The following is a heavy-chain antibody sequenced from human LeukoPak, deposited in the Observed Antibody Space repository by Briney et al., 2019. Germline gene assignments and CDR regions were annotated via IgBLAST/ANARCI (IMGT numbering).Heavy chain of an antibody. V-gene: IGHV1-69*04. CDR3: ARDTDDYYYDSSGYLFQH. CDR2: IIPILGIA. D-gene: IGHD3-22*01. J-gene: IGHJ1*01. Sequence: GASVKVSCKASGGTFSSYAISWVRQAPGQGLEWMGRIIPILGIANYAQKFQGRVTITADKSTSTAYMELSSLRSEDTAVYYCARDTDDYYYDSSGYLFQHWGQGTLVTVSS. CDR1: GGTFSSYA.